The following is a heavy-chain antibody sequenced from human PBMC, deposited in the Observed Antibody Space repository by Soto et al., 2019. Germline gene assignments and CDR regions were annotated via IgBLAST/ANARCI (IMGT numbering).Heavy chain of an antibody. CDR3: ARDLGYYDSSGYFDY. CDR2: MSGSSSTT. D-gene: IGHD3-22*01. Sequence: PGGSLRLSCATSGLTFSNYAMSWVRQAPGGGLEWVSSMSGSSSTTYYADSVRGRFTISRDRSKNTLYLQMSSLRAEDTAVYYCARDLGYYDSSGYFDYWGQGTLVTVS. CDR1: GLTFSNYA. V-gene: IGHV3-23*01. J-gene: IGHJ4*02.